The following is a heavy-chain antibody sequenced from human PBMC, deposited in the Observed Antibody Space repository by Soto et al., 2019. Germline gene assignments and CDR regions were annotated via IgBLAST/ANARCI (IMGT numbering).Heavy chain of an antibody. CDR3: ARHPGYYDILTGYTTYYFDY. D-gene: IGHD3-9*01. CDR2: IYYRGNT. V-gene: IGHV4-59*08. Sequence: PSETLSLTCTVSGGSIGTYYWSWIRQPPGKGLEWIGYIYYRGNTDYNPSLKSRVTMSLDTPKNQFSLKLSSVTAADTAVYYCARHPGYYDILTGYTTYYFDYWGQGILVTVSS. J-gene: IGHJ4*02. CDR1: GGSIGTYY.